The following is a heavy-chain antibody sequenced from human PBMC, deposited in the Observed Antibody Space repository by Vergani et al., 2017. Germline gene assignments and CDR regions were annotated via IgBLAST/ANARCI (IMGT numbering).Heavy chain of an antibody. CDR2: ISPDGEIT. CDR1: GFAFDRYW. D-gene: IGHD4-17*01. V-gene: IGHV3-74*01. Sequence: EEQLVESGGGLVQPGGSLRLSCAASGFAFDRYWMHWVRHTTEKGLVWVSRISPDGEITLNADSVKGRFTIPRENARTTLYLQMTNLRAEDTAVYYWLTGTTEPYWGQGTLVTVSS. CDR3: LTGTTEPY. J-gene: IGHJ4*02.